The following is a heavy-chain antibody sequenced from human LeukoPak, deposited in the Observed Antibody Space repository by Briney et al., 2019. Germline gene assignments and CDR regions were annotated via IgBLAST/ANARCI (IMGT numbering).Heavy chain of an antibody. CDR3: AKDPSYDSSGYYSDFDY. CDR2: ISYDGSNK. D-gene: IGHD3-22*01. Sequence: GGSLRLSCAASGFTFSSYGMHWVRQAPGKGLEWVAVISYDGSNKYYADSVKGRFTIARDNSKNTLYLQMNSLRAEDTAVYYCAKDPSYDSSGYYSDFDYWGQGTLVTVSS. CDR1: GFTFSSYG. V-gene: IGHV3-30*18. J-gene: IGHJ4*02.